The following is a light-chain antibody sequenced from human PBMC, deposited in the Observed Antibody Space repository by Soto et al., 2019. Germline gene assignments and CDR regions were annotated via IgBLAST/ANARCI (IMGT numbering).Light chain of an antibody. J-gene: IGLJ2*01. Sequence: QSVLTQPASVSGSPGQSITISCTGTSSDVGGYNYVSWYQQHPGKAPKLMIYEVSNRPSGVPNRFSGSKSGNTASLTISGLHAEDEADYYCCSYGRSVVFGGGTKLTVL. CDR2: EVS. CDR1: SSDVGGYNY. V-gene: IGLV2-14*01. CDR3: CSYGRSVV.